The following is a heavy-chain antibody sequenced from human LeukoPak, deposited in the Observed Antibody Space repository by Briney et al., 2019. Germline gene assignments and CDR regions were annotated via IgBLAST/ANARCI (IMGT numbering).Heavy chain of an antibody. V-gene: IGHV3-23*01. Sequence: PGGSLRLSCAASGFTFSSYAMSWVRQAPGKGLEWVSAISGSGGSTYYADSVKGRFTISRDNSKNTLYLQINSLRAEDTAVYYCAKDREVWSSGWRFDYWGQGTLVTVSS. J-gene: IGHJ4*02. CDR1: GFTFSSYA. CDR3: AKDREVWSSGWRFDY. D-gene: IGHD6-19*01. CDR2: ISGSGGST.